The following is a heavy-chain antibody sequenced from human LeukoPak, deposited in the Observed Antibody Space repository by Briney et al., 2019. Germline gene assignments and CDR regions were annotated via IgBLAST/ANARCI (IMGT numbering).Heavy chain of an antibody. CDR2: ISSDGNTQ. CDR3: AKEIGVADRFDY. V-gene: IGHV3-30*18. D-gene: IGHD6-19*01. J-gene: IGHJ4*02. CDR1: GFTFSYYG. Sequence: PGGSLRLSCAASGFTFSYYGMHWVRQAPGKGLEWMAVISSDGNTQYYADFMKGRFTISRDNSKNTLFLQMYSLRPEDTAVYCCAKEIGVADRFDYWGQGTLVTVSS.